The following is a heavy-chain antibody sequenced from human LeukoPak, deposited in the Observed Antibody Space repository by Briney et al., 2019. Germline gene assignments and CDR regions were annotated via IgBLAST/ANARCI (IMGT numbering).Heavy chain of an antibody. CDR2: ISYDGSNK. J-gene: IGHJ4*02. CDR1: GFTFNNYD. Sequence: GRSLRRSCAASGFTFNNYDMHWVRQAPGKGLEWVAVISYDGSNKYYADSVKGRFTISRDNSKNTLYLQMNSLRADDTAVYYCARGLYGSSWYGLDYWGQGTLVTVSS. V-gene: IGHV3-30*03. D-gene: IGHD6-13*01. CDR3: ARGLYGSSWYGLDY.